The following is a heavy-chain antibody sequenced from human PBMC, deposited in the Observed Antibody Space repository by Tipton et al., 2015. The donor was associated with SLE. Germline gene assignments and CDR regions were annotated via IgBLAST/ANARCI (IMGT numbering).Heavy chain of an antibody. CDR3: ARPLGAWFDPFDI. CDR2: AFSSAIT. D-gene: IGHD2-21*02. J-gene: IGHJ3*02. V-gene: IGHV4-59*04. CDR1: DDSLSSSY. Sequence: TLSLTCVVSDDSLSSSYWSWIRQPPGKGLEWIGFAFSSAITYYNPSLRRRSTISVDTSKNQFSLKMSSVTAADTAVFYCARPLGAWFDPFDIWGQGTMVTVSS.